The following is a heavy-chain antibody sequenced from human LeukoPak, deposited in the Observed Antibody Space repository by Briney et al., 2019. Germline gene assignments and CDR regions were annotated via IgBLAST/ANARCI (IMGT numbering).Heavy chain of an antibody. Sequence: PGGSLRLSCAASGFTFSDYTINWVRQAPGKGLEWVSSINSPSTNIYYAASLRGRFTLSRDNAKNSVYLQMNSLRAEDTAVYYCARDISYIGFDCWGQGTLVTVSS. CDR3: ARDISYIGFDC. CDR2: INSPSTNI. J-gene: IGHJ5*01. V-gene: IGHV3-21*06. D-gene: IGHD3-10*01. CDR1: GFTFSDYT.